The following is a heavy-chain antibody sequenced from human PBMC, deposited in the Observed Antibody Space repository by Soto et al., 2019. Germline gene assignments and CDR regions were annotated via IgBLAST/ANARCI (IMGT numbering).Heavy chain of an antibody. J-gene: IGHJ4*02. D-gene: IGHD1-7*01. CDR3: AKEYNWNYVLYFDY. CDR1: GFTFSSYG. CDR2: ISYDGSNK. Sequence: LRLSCAASGFTFSSYGMHWVRQAPGKGLEWVAVISYDGSNKYYADSVKGRFTISRDNSKNTLYLQMNSLRAEDTAVYYCAKEYNWNYVLYFDYWGQGTLVTVSS. V-gene: IGHV3-30*18.